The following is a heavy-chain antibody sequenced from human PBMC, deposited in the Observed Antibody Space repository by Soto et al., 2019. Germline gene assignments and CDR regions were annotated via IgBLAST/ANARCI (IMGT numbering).Heavy chain of an antibody. CDR3: ARDEYYDSSGYYDFEY. D-gene: IGHD3-22*01. J-gene: IGHJ4*02. V-gene: IGHV1-18*01. CDR2: ISAYNGNT. CDR1: GYTFTSYG. Sequence: ASLKVSCKTSGYTFTSYGISCVRHTNGQGLEWIGWISAYNGNTNHAQKLQGRVTMTTDTSTSTAYMELRSLRSDDTAVYYCARDEYYDSSGYYDFEYWGQGTLVTVSS.